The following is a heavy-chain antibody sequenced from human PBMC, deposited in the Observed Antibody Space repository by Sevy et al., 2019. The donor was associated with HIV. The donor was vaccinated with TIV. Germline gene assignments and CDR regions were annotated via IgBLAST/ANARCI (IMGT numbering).Heavy chain of an antibody. CDR1: GYSLRKLS. CDR3: ATVGLGYYSGSSYYQGDWFDP. CDR2: LDPGNGEI. J-gene: IGHJ5*02. D-gene: IGHD2-15*01. Sequence: ASVKVSCKVFGYSLRKLSMHWVRQAPGKGLEWMGSLDPGNGEITYAQTLQGRVTMTEDTSTDTGYMELSSLTSEDTATYYCATVGLGYYSGSSYYQGDWFDPWGQVTLVTVSS. V-gene: IGHV1-24*01.